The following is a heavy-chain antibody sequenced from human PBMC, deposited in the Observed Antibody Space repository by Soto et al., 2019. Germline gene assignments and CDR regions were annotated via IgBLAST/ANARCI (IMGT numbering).Heavy chain of an antibody. D-gene: IGHD3-9*01. Sequence: GASVKVSCKASGFTFTSSAVQWVRQARGQRLEWIGWIVVGSGNTNYAQKFQERVTITRDMSTSTAYMELSSLRSEDTAVYYCAAGESAPTLYDILTGYRPLYYYGMDVWGQGTTVTVSS. V-gene: IGHV1-58*01. J-gene: IGHJ6*02. CDR1: GFTFTSSA. CDR2: IVVGSGNT. CDR3: AAGESAPTLYDILTGYRPLYYYGMDV.